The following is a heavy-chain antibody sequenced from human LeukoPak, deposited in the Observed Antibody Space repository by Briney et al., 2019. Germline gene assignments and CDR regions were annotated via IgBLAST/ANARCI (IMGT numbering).Heavy chain of an antibody. D-gene: IGHD3-10*01. J-gene: IGHJ4*02. Sequence: GASVKVSCKASGYTFTGYYMHWVRQAPGQGLEWMGWINPNSGGTNYAQKFQGRVTMTRDTSISTAYMELSRLRSDDTAVYYCARALPRNYYGSGSYQDYFDYWGQGTLVTVSS. CDR2: INPNSGGT. CDR1: GYTFTGYY. V-gene: IGHV1-2*02. CDR3: ARALPRNYYGSGSYQDYFDY.